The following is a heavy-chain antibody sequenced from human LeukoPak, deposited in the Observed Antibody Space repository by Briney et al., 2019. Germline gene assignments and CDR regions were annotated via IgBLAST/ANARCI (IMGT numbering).Heavy chain of an antibody. J-gene: IGHJ6*03. CDR3: ARADYSNYGYYYYYMDV. Sequence: GGSLRLSCAVSGFTFNSYSMNWVRQAPGKGLEWISYISSSSTTIYYADSVKGRFTISRDNAKNSLYLQMNSLRAEDTAVYYCARADYSNYGYYYYYMDVWGKGTTVTVSS. D-gene: IGHD4-11*01. V-gene: IGHV3-48*01. CDR1: GFTFNSYS. CDR2: ISSSSTTI.